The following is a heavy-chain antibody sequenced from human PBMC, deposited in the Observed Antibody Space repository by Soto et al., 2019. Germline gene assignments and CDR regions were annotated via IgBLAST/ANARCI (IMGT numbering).Heavy chain of an antibody. CDR2: IDPGDSSA. D-gene: IGHD2-2*01. J-gene: IGHJ4*02. CDR3: ARRYCSRADCYSDS. Sequence: GESLKISCHGSGYTFFSFCIVWVLQVPGKGLEWVGRIDPGDSSATYSPTFQGHVTISADRSTRSAYLQWRSLRASDTAIYFCARRYCSRADCYSDSWGQGSLVTVSS. CDR1: GYTFFSFC. V-gene: IGHV5-10-1*01.